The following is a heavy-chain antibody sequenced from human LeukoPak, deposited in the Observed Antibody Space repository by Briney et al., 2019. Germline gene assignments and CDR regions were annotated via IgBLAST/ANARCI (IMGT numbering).Heavy chain of an antibody. CDR1: GFTFSSYW. Sequence: GGSLRLSCAASGFTFSSYWMHWVRQAPGKGLVWVSRINFDGSSATYADSVKGRFTISRDNAKNTLYLQMNSLRAEDTAVYYCARHRNSGYHSYGLDVWGQGTTVTVSS. CDR2: INFDGSSA. CDR3: ARHRNSGYHSYGLDV. V-gene: IGHV3-74*01. J-gene: IGHJ6*02. D-gene: IGHD5-12*01.